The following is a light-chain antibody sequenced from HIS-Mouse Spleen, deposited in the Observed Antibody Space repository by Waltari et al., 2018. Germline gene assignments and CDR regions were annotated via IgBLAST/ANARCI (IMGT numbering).Light chain of an antibody. J-gene: IGLJ3*02. CDR2: EDS. Sequence: QSALTQPASVSGSPGQSIPISCTGTSRDVGSYNLVSCYQQHPGKAPKLMIYEDSKRPSGVSNRFSGSKSGNTASLTISGLQAEDEADYYCCSYAVSSTWVFGGGTKLTVL. CDR3: CSYAVSSTWV. CDR1: SRDVGSYNL. V-gene: IGLV2-23*01.